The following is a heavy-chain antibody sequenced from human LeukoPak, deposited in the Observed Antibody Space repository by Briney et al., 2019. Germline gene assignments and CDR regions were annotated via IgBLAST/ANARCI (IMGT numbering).Heavy chain of an antibody. CDR2: IRSKAYGGTT. Sequence: GGSLRLSCAASGFNFSNYVMSWVRQAPGKGLEWVGFIRSKAYGGTTEYAASVKGRFTISRDDSKSIAYLQMNSLKTEDTAVYYCTRDRGDYGDYWGQGTLVTVSS. V-gene: IGHV3-49*04. D-gene: IGHD2-21*02. CDR3: TRDRGDYGDY. CDR1: GFNFSNYV. J-gene: IGHJ4*02.